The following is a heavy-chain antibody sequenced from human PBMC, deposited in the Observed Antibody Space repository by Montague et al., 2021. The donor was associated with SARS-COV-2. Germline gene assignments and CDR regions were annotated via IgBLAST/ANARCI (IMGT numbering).Heavy chain of an antibody. CDR3: ARRRLREDYFDF. CDR1: GDSVSSSDHY. J-gene: IGHJ4*02. D-gene: IGHD4-17*01. CDR2: VYYSGXT. V-gene: IGHV4-39*01. Sequence: SETLSLTCTASGDSVSSSDHYWGWIRQPPGKGLEWLGIVYYSGXTXYXXXXKGRVTISIDASKNQFSLKLKSLTATDTAIYHCARRRLREDYFDFWGQGTLLTVSS.